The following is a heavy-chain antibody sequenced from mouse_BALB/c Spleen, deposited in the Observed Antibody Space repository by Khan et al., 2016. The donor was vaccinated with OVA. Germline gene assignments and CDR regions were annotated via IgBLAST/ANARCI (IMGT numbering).Heavy chain of an antibody. CDR1: GYVFTHYL. J-gene: IGHJ4*01. D-gene: IGHD1-1*01. V-gene: IGHV1-54*01. CDR2: LHPGSGAT. CDR3: ARKGPDYYVSNYNCAMDY. Sequence: QVQLQQPGAELVRPGTSVMVSCKASGYVFTHYLIEWVKQRPGQGLEWIGVLHPGSGATHSNEKFKGKATLTADKSSSTAYMQLSSLTSDDSAVYFCARKGPDYYVSNYNCAMDYWGQGTSVTVSS.